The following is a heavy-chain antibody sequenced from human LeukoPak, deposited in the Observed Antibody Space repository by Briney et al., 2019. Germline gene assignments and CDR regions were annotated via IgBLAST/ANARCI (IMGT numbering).Heavy chain of an antibody. J-gene: IGHJ6*03. V-gene: IGHV4-61*02. CDR1: GGSISSGSYY. Sequence: SETLSLTCTVSGGSISSGSYYWSWIRQPAGKGLEWIGRIYTSGSTNYNPSLKSRVTISVDTSKNQFSLKLSSVTAADTAVYYCARDLSCSSTSCYGYYYYYYYMDVWGKGTTVTVSS. CDR3: ARDLSCSSTSCYGYYYYYYYMDV. CDR2: IYTSGST. D-gene: IGHD2-2*01.